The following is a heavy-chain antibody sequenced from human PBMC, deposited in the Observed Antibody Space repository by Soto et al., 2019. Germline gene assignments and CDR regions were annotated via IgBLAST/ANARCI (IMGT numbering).Heavy chain of an antibody. CDR1: GFSLSTSGVG. CDR2: ICWDDNK. V-gene: IGHV2-5*02. J-gene: IGHJ5*02. Sequence: QITLKESGPTLVKPTQTLTLTCTFSGFSLSTSGVGVGWIRQPPGKALEWLALICWDDNKRFSPSLRSRLTITKYTSKNQVVLTITNMDPADTATYYCAHSGGRLSSCLNWFDAWGQGTLVTVSS. D-gene: IGHD3-16*01. CDR3: AHSGGRLSSCLNWFDA.